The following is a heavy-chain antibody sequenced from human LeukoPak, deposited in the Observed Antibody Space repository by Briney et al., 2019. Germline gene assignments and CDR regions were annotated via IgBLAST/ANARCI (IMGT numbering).Heavy chain of an antibody. Sequence: RGSLRLSCAASGFTFSTYWMHWVRQAPGKGLMWVSRISNDGSNKIYADSVRGRFTISRDNAKNTLYLQINSLRAEDTAVYYCANPSLRGQGTLVTVSS. CDR1: GFTFSTYW. V-gene: IGHV3-74*01. CDR2: ISNDGSNK. CDR3: ANPSL. J-gene: IGHJ4*02.